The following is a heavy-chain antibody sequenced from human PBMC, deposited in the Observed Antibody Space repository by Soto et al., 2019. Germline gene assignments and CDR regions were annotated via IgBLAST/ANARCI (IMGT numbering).Heavy chain of an antibody. D-gene: IGHD3-22*01. V-gene: IGHV3-30*03. Sequence: GGSLRLSCXASGFTFSSYGMHWVRQAPGKGLEWVAVISYDGSNKYYADSVKGRFTISRDNSKNTLYLQMNSLRAEDTAVYYCARGRYYDSSGYEPFDYWGQGTLVTVSS. CDR3: ARGRYYDSSGYEPFDY. J-gene: IGHJ4*02. CDR2: ISYDGSNK. CDR1: GFTFSSYG.